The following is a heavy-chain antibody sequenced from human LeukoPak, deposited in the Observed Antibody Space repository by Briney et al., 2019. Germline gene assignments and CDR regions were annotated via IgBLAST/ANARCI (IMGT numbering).Heavy chain of an antibody. J-gene: IGHJ4*02. CDR3: ARGSPLGGN. Sequence: GGSLSLSCAASGFTFSSSWMHWVRHAPGKGLVWVSHINSDGSNINCADSVKGRFTLSRDNAKNTLSLQMNSLRAEDTAVYYCARGSPLGGNWGQGTLVTVSS. CDR2: INSDGSNI. CDR1: GFTFSSSW. V-gene: IGHV3-74*01.